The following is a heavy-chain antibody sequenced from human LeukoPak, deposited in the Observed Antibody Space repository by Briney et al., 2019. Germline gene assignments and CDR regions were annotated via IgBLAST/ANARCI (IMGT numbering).Heavy chain of an antibody. V-gene: IGHV1-69*13. J-gene: IGHJ4*02. CDR1: GYTFTSYG. CDR2: IIPIFGTA. Sequence: SVKVSCKASGYTFTSYGISWVRQAPGQGLEWMGGIIPIFGTANYAQKFQGRVTITADESTSTAYMELSSLRAEYTAVYYCAREVGQYYDSSGYYYSPFDYWGQGTLVTVSS. CDR3: AREVGQYYDSSGYYYSPFDY. D-gene: IGHD3-22*01.